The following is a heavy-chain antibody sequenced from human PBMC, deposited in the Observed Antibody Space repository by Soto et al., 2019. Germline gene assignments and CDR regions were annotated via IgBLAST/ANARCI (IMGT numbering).Heavy chain of an antibody. J-gene: IGHJ4*02. CDR1: GFSLSTSGMC. D-gene: IGHD5-12*01. V-gene: IGHV2-70*11. CDR3: ARTPYSGYDLYYFGY. Sequence: SGPTLVNPTQTLTLTCTFSGFSLSTSGMCVSWIRQPPGKALEWLARIDWDDDKYYSTSLKTRLTISKDTSNNQVVLTMTNMDPVDTATYYCARTPYSGYDLYYFGYWGQGTLVTVSS. CDR2: IDWDDDK.